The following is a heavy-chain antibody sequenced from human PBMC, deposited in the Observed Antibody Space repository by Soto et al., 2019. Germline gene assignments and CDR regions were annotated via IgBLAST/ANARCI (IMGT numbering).Heavy chain of an antibody. CDR1: GGSFSGYY. CDR3: ARGVGYRSSAGWFDP. D-gene: IGHD6-6*01. Sequence: QVQLQQWGAGLLKPSETLSLTCAVYGGSFSGYYWSWIRQPPGKGLEWIGEINHSGSNNYNPSLTSRVNISVDASKNQFSLKLSSVTAADTAVYYCARGVGYRSSAGWFDPWGQGTLVTVSS. J-gene: IGHJ5*02. CDR2: INHSGSN. V-gene: IGHV4-34*01.